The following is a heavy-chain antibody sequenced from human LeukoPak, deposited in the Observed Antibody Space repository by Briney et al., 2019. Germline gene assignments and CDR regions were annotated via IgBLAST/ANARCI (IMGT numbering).Heavy chain of an antibody. CDR1: GFPFINAW. Sequence: GGALSLSCAASGFPFINAWMSWVRQAPGKGLEWVGRIKSKTDGGTTDYAAPVKGRFTISRDDSKNTLYLQMNSLKTEDTAVYYCTTDEEGNSGYDYYYFDYWGQGTLVTVSS. V-gene: IGHV3-15*01. CDR3: TTDEEGNSGYDYYYFDY. D-gene: IGHD5-12*01. J-gene: IGHJ4*02. CDR2: IKSKTDGGTT.